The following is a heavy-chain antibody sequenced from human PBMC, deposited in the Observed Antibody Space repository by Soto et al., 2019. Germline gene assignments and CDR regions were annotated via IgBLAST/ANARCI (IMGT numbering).Heavy chain of an antibody. J-gene: IGHJ4*02. CDR2: INPNSGGT. CDR3: AREGRYYDSSGYYHRDFDY. V-gene: IGHV1-2*04. Sequence: GASVKVSCKASGYTFTGYYMHWVRQAPGQGLEWMGWINPNSGGTNYAQKFQGWVTMTRGTSISTAYMELSRLRSDDTAVYYCAREGRYYDSSGYYHRDFDYWGQGTLVTVSS. D-gene: IGHD3-22*01. CDR1: GYTFTGYY.